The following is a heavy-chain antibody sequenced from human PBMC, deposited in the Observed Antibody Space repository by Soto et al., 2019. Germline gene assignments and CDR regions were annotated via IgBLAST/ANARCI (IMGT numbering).Heavy chain of an antibody. CDR3: ARDFAYFDS. J-gene: IGHJ4*02. V-gene: IGHV4-59*01. D-gene: IGHD3-3*01. CDR1: GGSISSYY. CDR2: IYYSGST. Sequence: KPSETLSLTCTVSGGSISSYYWSWIRQPPGKGLEWIGYIYYSGSTNYNPSLKSRVTISVDTSKNQFSLKLSSVTAADTAVYFCARDFAYFDSWGQGTLVTVSS.